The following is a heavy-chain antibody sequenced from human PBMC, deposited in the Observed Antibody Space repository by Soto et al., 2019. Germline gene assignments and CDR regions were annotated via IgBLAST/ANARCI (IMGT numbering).Heavy chain of an antibody. V-gene: IGHV3-30*04. D-gene: IGHD3-10*01. CDR1: GFTFSSYA. J-gene: IGHJ4*02. Sequence: QVQLVESGGGVVQPGRSLRLSCAASGFTFSSYAMHWVRQAPGKGPEWVAVISYDGSNKYYADSVKGRFTISRDNSKNTLYLQVDSLRAEDTAVYYCARQWFSDYWGQGTLVTVSS. CDR2: ISYDGSNK. CDR3: ARQWFSDY.